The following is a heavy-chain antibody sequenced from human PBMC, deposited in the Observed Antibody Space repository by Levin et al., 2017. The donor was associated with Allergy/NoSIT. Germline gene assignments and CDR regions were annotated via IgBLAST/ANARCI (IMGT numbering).Heavy chain of an antibody. Sequence: GGSLRLSCAASGFTFSTYWMHWVRQAPGRGLVWLSRIKNEGSFTNYADSVKGRFTISRDNAKNTLYLQMNSLRAEDTAVYYCARDLCSGDCYSGGNGLDVWGQGTTVTVSS. V-gene: IGHV3-74*01. D-gene: IGHD2-21*02. J-gene: IGHJ6*02. CDR3: ARDLCSGDCYSGGNGLDV. CDR2: IKNEGSFT. CDR1: GFTFSTYW.